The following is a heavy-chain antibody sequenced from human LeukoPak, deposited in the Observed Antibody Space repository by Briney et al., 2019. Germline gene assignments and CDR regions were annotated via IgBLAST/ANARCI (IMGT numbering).Heavy chain of an antibody. CDR3: AIAAAGTNYYFDY. J-gene: IGHJ4*02. CDR1: GFTVSSNY. V-gene: IGHV3-66*01. D-gene: IGHD6-13*01. Sequence: GSLRLSCAASGFTVSSNYMSWVRQAPGKGLEWVSVIYSGGSTYYADSVKGRFTISRDNSKNTLYRQMNSLRAEDTAVYYCAIAAAGTNYYFDYWGQGTLVTVSS. CDR2: IYSGGST.